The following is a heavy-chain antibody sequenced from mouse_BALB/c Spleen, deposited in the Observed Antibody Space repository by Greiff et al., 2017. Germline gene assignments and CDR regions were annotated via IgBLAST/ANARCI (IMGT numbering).Heavy chain of an antibody. J-gene: IGHJ4*01. D-gene: IGHD3-2*01. V-gene: IGHV2-6-7*01. Sequence: VQLQESGPGLVAPSQSLSITCTVSGFSLTGYGVNWVRQPPGKGLEWLGMIWGDGSTDYNSALKSRLSISKDNSKSQVFLKMNSLQTDDTARYYCARELDSSGYVPLDYWGQGTSVTVSS. CDR1: GFSLTGYG. CDR2: IWGDGST. CDR3: ARELDSSGYVPLDY.